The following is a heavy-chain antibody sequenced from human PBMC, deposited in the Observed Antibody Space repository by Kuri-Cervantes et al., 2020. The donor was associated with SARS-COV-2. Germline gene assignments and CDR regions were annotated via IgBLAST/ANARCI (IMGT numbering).Heavy chain of an antibody. CDR3: ARENGDNTMYYFDY. J-gene: IGHJ4*02. CDR2: IYTSGST. D-gene: IGHD3-3*01. V-gene: IGHV4-4*07. CDR1: GGSISSYY. Sequence: SETLSLTCTVSGGSISSYYWSWIRQPAGKGLEWIGRIYTSGSTNYNPSLKSRVTMSVDTSKNQFSLKLSSVTAADTAVYYCARENGDNTMYYFDYWGQGTLVTVSS.